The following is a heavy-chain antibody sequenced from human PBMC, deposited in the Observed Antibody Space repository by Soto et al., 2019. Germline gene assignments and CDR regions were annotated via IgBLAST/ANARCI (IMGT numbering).Heavy chain of an antibody. J-gene: IGHJ3*02. CDR1: GGTFSSYT. V-gene: IGHV1-69*02. Sequence: SVKVSCKASGGTFSSYTISWVRQAPGQGLEWMGRIIPILGIANYAQKFQGRVTITADKSTSTAYMELSSLRSEDTAVYYCARTLWSGYTYDAFDTWAQGTIVTVSS. CDR3: ARTLWSGYTYDAFDT. D-gene: IGHD3-3*01. CDR2: IIPILGIA.